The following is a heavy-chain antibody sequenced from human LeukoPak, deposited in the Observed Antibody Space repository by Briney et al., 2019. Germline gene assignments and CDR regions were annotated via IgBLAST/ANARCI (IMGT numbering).Heavy chain of an antibody. V-gene: IGHV3-7*01. D-gene: IGHD6-19*01. J-gene: IGHJ3*02. CDR2: IKRDGSEK. Sequence: GGSLRLSCAGTGFTFSNYWMTWVRQAPGKGLEWVANIKRDGSEKHYVDSVMGRFTISRDNAMNSLYLEMSSLRVEDTAVYYCARDATPGYSRACLDSFDIWGQGTMVTVSS. CDR3: ARDATPGYSRACLDSFDI. CDR1: GFTFSNYW.